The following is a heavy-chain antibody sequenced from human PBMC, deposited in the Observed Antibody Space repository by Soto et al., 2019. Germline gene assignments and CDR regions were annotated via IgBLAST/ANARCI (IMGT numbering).Heavy chain of an antibody. Sequence: PGGSLRLSCAASGFTFSSYXMHWVRQAPGKGLEWVAVISYDGSNKYYADSVKGRFTISRDNSKNTLYLQMNSLRAEDTAVYYCAKETTPWEPYYFDYWGQGTLVTVS. V-gene: IGHV3-30*18. CDR3: AKETTPWEPYYFDY. CDR1: GFTFSSYX. CDR2: ISYDGSNK. J-gene: IGHJ4*02. D-gene: IGHD1-26*01.